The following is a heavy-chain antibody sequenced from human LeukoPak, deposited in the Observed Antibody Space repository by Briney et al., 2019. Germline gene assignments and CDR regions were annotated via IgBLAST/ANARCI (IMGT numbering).Heavy chain of an antibody. D-gene: IGHD3-10*01. J-gene: IGHJ4*02. CDR1: GFTFSSYW. V-gene: IGHV3-7*03. Sequence: GGSLRLSCAPSGFTFSSYWMSWVRQAPGKGLEWVANIKQDGSEKYYVDSGKGRFTISSDNAKNSLYLQMTSLRAEDTAVYYCARDGFGELLGEVFDYWGQGTLVTVSS. CDR3: ARDGFGELLGEVFDY. CDR2: IKQDGSEK.